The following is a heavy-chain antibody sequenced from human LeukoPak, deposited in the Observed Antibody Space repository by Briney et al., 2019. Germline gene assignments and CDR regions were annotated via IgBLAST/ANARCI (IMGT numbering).Heavy chain of an antibody. CDR3: AIDGYMDAFDI. CDR2: INHSGST. V-gene: IGHV4-34*01. CDR1: GGSFSGYY. Sequence: SETLSLTCAVYGGSFSGYYWSWIRQPPGKGLERIGEINHSGSTNYNPSLKSRVTISVDTSKNQFSLKLSSVTAADTAVYYCAIDGYMDAFDIWGQGTMVTVSS. D-gene: IGHD5-24*01. J-gene: IGHJ3*02.